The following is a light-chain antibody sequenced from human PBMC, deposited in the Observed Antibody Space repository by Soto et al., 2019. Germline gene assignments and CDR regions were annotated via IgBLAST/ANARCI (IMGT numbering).Light chain of an antibody. Sequence: IVLTQSPGTLSLSTGERATLSCRASQPISSHRYLAWYQQKPGQAPRVLIYGASSRATGIPARSSGSGSGTEFTLTISSLQSEDFAVYYCQQYNNWPPITFGQGTRLEI. CDR3: QQYNNWPPIT. CDR1: QPISSH. J-gene: IGKJ5*01. CDR2: GAS. V-gene: IGKV3-15*01.